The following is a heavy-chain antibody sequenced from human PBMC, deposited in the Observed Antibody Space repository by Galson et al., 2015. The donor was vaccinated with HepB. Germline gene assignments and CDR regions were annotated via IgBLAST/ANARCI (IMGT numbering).Heavy chain of an antibody. CDR3: TKAHSSGWYYFDY. V-gene: IGHV3-48*01. CDR1: GFTLSSHS. Sequence: SLRLSCAASGFTLSSHSMNWVRQAPGKGLEWVSYISSSSTTIYYADSVKGRFTISRDNSKNTLYLQMNSLRAEDTAAYYCTKAHSSGWYYFDYWGQGTLV. D-gene: IGHD6-19*01. J-gene: IGHJ4*02. CDR2: ISSSSTTI.